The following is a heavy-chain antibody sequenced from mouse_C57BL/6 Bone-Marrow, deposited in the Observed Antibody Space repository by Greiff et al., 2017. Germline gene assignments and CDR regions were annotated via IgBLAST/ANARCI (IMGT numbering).Heavy chain of an antibody. CDR2: IDPSDSYT. V-gene: IGHV1-59*01. D-gene: IGHD2-1*01. J-gene: IGHJ1*03. CDR3: ARDPYGNFYYWYFDV. CDR1: GYTFTSYW. Sequence: QVQLQQPGAELVRPGTSVKLSCKASGYTFTSYWMHWVKQRPGQGLEWIGVIDPSDSYTNYNQKFKGKATLTVDTSSSTAYMQLSSLTSEDSAVYYCARDPYGNFYYWYFDVWGTGTTVTVSS.